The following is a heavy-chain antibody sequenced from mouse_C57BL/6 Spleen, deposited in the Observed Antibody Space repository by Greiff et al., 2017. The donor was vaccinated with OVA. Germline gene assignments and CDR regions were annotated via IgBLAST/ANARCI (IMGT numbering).Heavy chain of an antibody. CDR2: IYPGDGDT. CDR3: ARGKLMYFDY. CDR1: GYAFSSSW. J-gene: IGHJ2*01. Sequence: QVQLKQSGPELVKPGASVKISCKASGYAFSSSWMNWVKQRPGKGLEWIGRIYPGDGDTNYNGKFKGKATLTADKSSTTAYMRLSSLTSEDSAVYFCARGKLMYFDYWGQGTTLTVSS. V-gene: IGHV1-82*01.